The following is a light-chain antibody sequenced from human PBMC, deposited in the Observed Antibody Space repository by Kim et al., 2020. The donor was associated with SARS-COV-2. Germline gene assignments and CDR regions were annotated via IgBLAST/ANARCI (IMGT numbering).Light chain of an antibody. CDR3: LQRSRWPLT. J-gene: IGKJ4*01. Sequence: SPGESATLSCRASQSISSWLAWYQQKPGQAPRLLICDASNRATGIPARFSGSGSGTDFTLTISSLEPEDFAVYYCLQRSRWPLTFGGGTKVDIK. CDR1: QSISSW. V-gene: IGKV3-11*01. CDR2: DAS.